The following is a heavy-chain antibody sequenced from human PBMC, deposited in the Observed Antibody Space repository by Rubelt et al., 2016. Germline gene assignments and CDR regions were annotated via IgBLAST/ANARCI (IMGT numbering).Heavy chain of an antibody. J-gene: IGHJ4*02. CDR2: IVVGSGNT. Sequence: QMQLVQSGPEVKKPGTSVKVSCKASGFTFTSSAVQWVRQARGQRLEWIAWIVVGSGNTNYAQKFQERVTITRDMSTSTAYRELSSLRSEDTAVYYCAAAPPGVGATYFDYWGQGTLVTVAS. CDR1: GFTFTSSA. V-gene: IGHV1-58*01. D-gene: IGHD1-26*01. CDR3: AAAPPGVGATYFDY.